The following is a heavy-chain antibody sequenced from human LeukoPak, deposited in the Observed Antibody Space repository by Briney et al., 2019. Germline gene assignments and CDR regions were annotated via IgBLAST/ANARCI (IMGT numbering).Heavy chain of an antibody. J-gene: IGHJ4*02. Sequence: GGSLRLSCAASGFTLSTYWMHWVRQAPGKGLVWVSRINTDGSRTNYADSVKGRFTISRDNAKNSLYLQMNSLRAEDTAVYYCVRVQYYYDSSGYYFDYWGQGTLVTVSS. CDR3: VRVQYYYDSSGYYFDY. CDR1: GFTLSTYW. D-gene: IGHD3-22*01. CDR2: INTDGSRT. V-gene: IGHV3-74*01.